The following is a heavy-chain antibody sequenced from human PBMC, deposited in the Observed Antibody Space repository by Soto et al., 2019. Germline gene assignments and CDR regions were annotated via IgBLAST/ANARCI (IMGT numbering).Heavy chain of an antibody. Sequence: PGGSLRLSCAASGFTFSSYAMSWVRQAPGKGLEWVSGISGSGGTTHYADSVKGRFTISRDSSKNTLYLQMNSLRAEDTAVYYCAKDSEVGSCCSTSCFYSWFDPGGPGTLVTVSS. CDR2: ISGSGGTT. CDR1: GFTFSSYA. J-gene: IGHJ5*02. V-gene: IGHV3-23*01. D-gene: IGHD2-2*01. CDR3: AKDSEVGSCCSTSCFYSWFDP.